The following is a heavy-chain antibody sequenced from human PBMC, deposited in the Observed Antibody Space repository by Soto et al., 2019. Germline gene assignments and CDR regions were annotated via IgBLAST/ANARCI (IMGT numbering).Heavy chain of an antibody. D-gene: IGHD3-3*01. J-gene: IGHJ4*02. Sequence: QVHLQESGPGLVKPSETLSLTCAISGGSTSSSDWWTWVRQPPGEGLEWIGEIHRDGVTNYNSSLKSRLTRSLDQSRNQFSLSLTSVTAADAAVYFCAWRPEIHPRWGQGILVPVSS. V-gene: IGHV4-4*02. CDR3: AWRPEIHPR. CDR2: IHRDGVT. CDR1: GGSTSSSDW.